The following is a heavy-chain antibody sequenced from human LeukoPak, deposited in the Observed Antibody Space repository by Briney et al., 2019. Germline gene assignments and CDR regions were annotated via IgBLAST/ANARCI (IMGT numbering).Heavy chain of an antibody. D-gene: IGHD3-22*01. CDR2: IYHSGST. Sequence: SQTLSLTCAVSGGSISSGGYSWSWIRQPPGKGLEWIGYIYHSGSTYYNPSLKSRVTISVDRSKNQFSLKLSSVTAADTAVYYCARRSYYDSSGYYYDWFDPWGQGTLVTVSS. J-gene: IGHJ5*02. CDR3: ARRSYYDSSGYYYDWFDP. CDR1: GGSISSGGYS. V-gene: IGHV4-30-2*01.